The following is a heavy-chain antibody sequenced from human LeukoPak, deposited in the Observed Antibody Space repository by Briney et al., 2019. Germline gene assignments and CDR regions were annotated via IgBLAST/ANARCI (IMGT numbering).Heavy chain of an antibody. V-gene: IGHV3-7*01. Sequence: GGSLRLSCAASGFTFNNYWMSWVRQAPGKGLEWVANMNQDGSTKYYVDSVKGRFTISRDNSKNSLYLQMNSLRAEDTAVYYCARLIEGDAFDIWGQGTMVTVSS. CDR3: ARLIEGDAFDI. CDR2: MNQDGSTK. J-gene: IGHJ3*02. D-gene: IGHD2-8*01. CDR1: GFTFNNYW.